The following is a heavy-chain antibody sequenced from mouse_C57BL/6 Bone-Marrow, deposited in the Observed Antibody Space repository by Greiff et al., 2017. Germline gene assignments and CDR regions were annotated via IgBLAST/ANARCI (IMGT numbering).Heavy chain of an antibody. CDR1: GFTFSDYG. J-gene: IGHJ1*03. CDR2: ISSGSSTI. D-gene: IGHD2-3*01. CDR3: ARGGWLLPYWYFDV. Sequence: EVKLVDSGGGLVKPGGSLKLSCAASGFTFSDYGMHWVRQAPEKGLEWVAYISSGSSTIYYADTVKGRFTISRDNAKNTLFLQMTSLRSEDTAMYYCARGGWLLPYWYFDVWGTGTTVTVSS. V-gene: IGHV5-17*01.